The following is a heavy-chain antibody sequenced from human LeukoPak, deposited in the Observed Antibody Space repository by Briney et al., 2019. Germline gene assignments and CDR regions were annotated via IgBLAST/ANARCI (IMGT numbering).Heavy chain of an antibody. CDR1: GFTFSDYY. CDR2: ISSSGSTI. D-gene: IGHD4-11*01. Sequence: GGSLRLSCAASGFTFSDYYMSWIRQAPGKGLEWVSYISSSGSTIYYADSVKGRFTISRDNAKNSLYLQMNSLRAEDTAVYYCAKDQGYYSNYVDYWGQGTLVTVSS. J-gene: IGHJ4*02. V-gene: IGHV3-11*01. CDR3: AKDQGYYSNYVDY.